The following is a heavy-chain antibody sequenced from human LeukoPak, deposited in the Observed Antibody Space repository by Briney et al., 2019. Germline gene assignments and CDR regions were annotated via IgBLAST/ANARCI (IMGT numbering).Heavy chain of an antibody. CDR2: IKPDGSEK. D-gene: IGHD4/OR15-4a*01. J-gene: IGHJ4*02. V-gene: IGHV3-7*03. CDR1: GFTLSWYW. CDR3: ARRAGAYSHPYDY. Sequence: GSLRLSCAASGFTLSWYWMTWVRQAPGKGLEWVANIKPDGSEKYYVDSVKGRFTISRDNAKNSLYLQMNSLRAEDTAVYYCARRAGAYSHPYDYWGQGTLVTVSS.